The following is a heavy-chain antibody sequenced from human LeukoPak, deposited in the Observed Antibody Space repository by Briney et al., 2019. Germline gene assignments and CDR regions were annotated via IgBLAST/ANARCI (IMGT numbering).Heavy chain of an antibody. V-gene: IGHV4-34*01. Sequence: PSATLSLTCAVYGGSFSGYHWTWSRPSPGKGLEWIGDINPSGSTYYNPSLKSRLTISVDTSKNQFTLKLRSVTAADTAVYYCARGRHDITMIVVVMTSVSYYLDVWGKGTTVTVS. CDR1: GGSFSGYH. CDR3: ARGRHDITMIVVVMTSVSYYLDV. CDR2: INPSGST. J-gene: IGHJ6*03. D-gene: IGHD3-22*01.